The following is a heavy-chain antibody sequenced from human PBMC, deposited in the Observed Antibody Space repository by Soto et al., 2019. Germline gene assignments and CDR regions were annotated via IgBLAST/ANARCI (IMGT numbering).Heavy chain of an antibody. CDR1: GYTFTGYY. J-gene: IGHJ4*02. Sequence: RASVKVSCKASGYTFTGYYMHWVRQAPGQGLEWMGWINPNSGGTNYAQKFQGRVTMTRDTSISTAYMELSRLRSDDTAVYYCAREASGYYDGYDYWGQGTLVTVSS. V-gene: IGHV1-2*02. CDR2: INPNSGGT. CDR3: AREASGYYDGYDY. D-gene: IGHD3-22*01.